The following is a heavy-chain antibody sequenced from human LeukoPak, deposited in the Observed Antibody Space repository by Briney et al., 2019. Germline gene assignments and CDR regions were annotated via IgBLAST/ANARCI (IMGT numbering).Heavy chain of an antibody. CDR1: GFTFSSYS. CDR3: ARGYCSGGSCYSGAY. Sequence: PGGSLRLSCAASGFTFSSYSMNWVRQAPGKGLEWVSYISSSGSTIYYADSVKGRFTISRDNAKNSLYLQMNSLRAEDTAVYYCARGYCSGGSCYSGAYWGQGTLVTVSS. V-gene: IGHV3-48*04. CDR2: ISSSGSTI. J-gene: IGHJ4*02. D-gene: IGHD2-15*01.